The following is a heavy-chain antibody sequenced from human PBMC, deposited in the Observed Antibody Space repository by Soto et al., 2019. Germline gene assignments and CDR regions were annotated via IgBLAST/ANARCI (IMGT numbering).Heavy chain of an antibody. Sequence: SETLSLTCTVSGGSISSYYWSWIRQPPGKGLEWIGNIYYSGSTNYNPSLKSRVTISVDTTKNQFSLKLSSVTAADTAVYYCASGVLGYCSSTSCHAEAFDIWGQGTMVTVSS. V-gene: IGHV4-59*01. CDR3: ASGVLGYCSSTSCHAEAFDI. D-gene: IGHD2-2*01. CDR2: IYYSGST. J-gene: IGHJ3*02. CDR1: GGSISSYY.